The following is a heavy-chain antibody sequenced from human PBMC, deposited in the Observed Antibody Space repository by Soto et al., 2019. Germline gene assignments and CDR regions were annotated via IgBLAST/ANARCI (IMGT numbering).Heavy chain of an antibody. CDR3: ASTPMYCSSTSCYFTHAFDI. J-gene: IGHJ3*02. Sequence: PGGSLRLSCAASGFTFSSYAMHWVRQAPGKGLEWVAVISYDGSNKYYADSVKGRFTISRDNSKNTLYLQMNSLRAEDTAVYYCASTPMYCSSTSCYFTHAFDIWGQGTMVTVSS. CDR2: ISYDGSNK. D-gene: IGHD2-2*01. V-gene: IGHV3-30-3*01. CDR1: GFTFSSYA.